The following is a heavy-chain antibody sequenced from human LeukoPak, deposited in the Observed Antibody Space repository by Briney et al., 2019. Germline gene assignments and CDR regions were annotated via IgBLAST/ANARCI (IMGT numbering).Heavy chain of an antibody. D-gene: IGHD1-26*01. CDR3: ALPVGATLANY. J-gene: IGHJ4*02. Sequence: GGSLRLSCAASGFTFSSYAMSWVRQAPGKGLEWVSAISGSGGSTYYADSVKGRFTISRDNSKNTLYLQMNSLRAEDTAVYYCALPVGATLANYWGQGTLVTVSS. V-gene: IGHV3-23*01. CDR1: GFTFSSYA. CDR2: ISGSGGST.